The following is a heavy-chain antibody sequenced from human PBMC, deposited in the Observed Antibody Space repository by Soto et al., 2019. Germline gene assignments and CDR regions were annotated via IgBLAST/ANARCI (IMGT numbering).Heavy chain of an antibody. Sequence: GGSLRLSCAASGFTVSSNYMSWVRQAPGKGLEWVSVIYSGGSTYYADSVKGRFTISRDNSKNTLYLQMNSLRAEDTAVYYCARETDDRGSERMDGWGQGTTVTVSS. CDR2: IYSGGST. V-gene: IGHV3-53*01. CDR1: GFTVSSNY. J-gene: IGHJ6*02. CDR3: ARETDDRGSERMDG. D-gene: IGHD3-9*01.